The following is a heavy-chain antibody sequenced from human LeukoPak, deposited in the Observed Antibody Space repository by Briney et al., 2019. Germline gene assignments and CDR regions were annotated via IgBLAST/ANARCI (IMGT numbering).Heavy chain of an antibody. J-gene: IGHJ4*02. Sequence: GGSLRLSCAASGFTFDDYAMHWVRQAPGKGLEWVSGISWNSGSIGYADSVKGRFTISRDNAKNSLYLQMNSLRAEDTALYYCSKSSSIAACRGFDYWGQGTLVTVSS. CDR3: SKSSSIAACRGFDY. CDR2: ISWNSGSI. V-gene: IGHV3-9*01. D-gene: IGHD6-6*01. CDR1: GFTFDDYA.